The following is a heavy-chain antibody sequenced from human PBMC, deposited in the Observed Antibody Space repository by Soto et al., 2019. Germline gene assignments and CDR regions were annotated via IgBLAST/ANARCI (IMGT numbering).Heavy chain of an antibody. J-gene: IGHJ4*02. D-gene: IGHD2-8*01. CDR3: ARGVEMAQWYFDY. Sequence: SETLSLTCAVSGGSISSGGWCWSWIRQPPGKGREGIGYKYDSGSTYYNPTRKSRVTISIDRSKTQFSLKLSSVPAAHTAVYYCARGVEMAQWYFDYWGQGTQVTVSS. CDR1: GGSISSGGWC. V-gene: IGHV4-30-2*01. CDR2: KYDSGST.